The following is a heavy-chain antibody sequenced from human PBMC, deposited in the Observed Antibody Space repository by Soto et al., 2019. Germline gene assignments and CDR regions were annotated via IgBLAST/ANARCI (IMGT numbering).Heavy chain of an antibody. CDR3: ARLRQITGTMDYFDC. Sequence: SETLSLTCSVSGGSISDYYWSWIRQAPGKGPEWIGYIYGSGSTYYNPSLKSRVTMSQDTSKNQYSLKVNSVTAADTAIYYCARLRQITGTMDYFDCWGQGALVT. CDR1: GGSISDYY. V-gene: IGHV4-59*01. D-gene: IGHD1-20*01. J-gene: IGHJ4*02. CDR2: IYGSGST.